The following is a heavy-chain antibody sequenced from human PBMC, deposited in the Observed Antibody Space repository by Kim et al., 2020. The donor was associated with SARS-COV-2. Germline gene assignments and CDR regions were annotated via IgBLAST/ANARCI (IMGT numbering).Heavy chain of an antibody. D-gene: IGHD3-9*01. V-gene: IGHV3-48*02. CDR1: GFALSNYN. CDR3: ARDFDWALDL. Sequence: GGSLRLSCVASGFALSNYNMNWVRLAPGKGLEWLAFTSVDEIHYADSVKGRLTGSSDNAKNALYLQMNSLREGDTGVYFSARDFDWALDLWRQGTLVTV. CDR2: TSVDEI. J-gene: IGHJ5*02.